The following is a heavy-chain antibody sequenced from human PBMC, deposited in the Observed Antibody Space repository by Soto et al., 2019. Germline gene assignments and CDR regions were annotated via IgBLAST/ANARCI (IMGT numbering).Heavy chain of an antibody. CDR1: GFSFSDYW. D-gene: IGHD6-13*01. V-gene: IGHV3-7*05. CDR2: IKQDGSEQ. J-gene: IGHJ4*02. CDR3: TAGPPGYSSSWPLDY. Sequence: QPGGSLRLSCAASGFSFSDYWMSWVRQAPGKGLAWVANIKQDGSEQYYVDSVKGRFTISRDNAKNSLYLQMNSLRAEDTAVYYCTAGPPGYSSSWPLDYWGQGTLVTVSS.